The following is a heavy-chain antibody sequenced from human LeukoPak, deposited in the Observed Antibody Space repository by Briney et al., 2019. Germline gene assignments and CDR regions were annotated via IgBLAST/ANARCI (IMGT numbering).Heavy chain of an antibody. CDR1: GFIVSSYG. CDR3: ARDSWGVET. CDR2: IWNDESDK. Sequence: QSGGSLRLSCAASGFIVSSYGMHWVRQAPGKGLDWVAVIWNDESDKAYADPVKGRFSISRDNSKNTLYLQMNSLRAEDTALYYCARDSWGVETWGQGTMVTVSS. V-gene: IGHV3-33*01. D-gene: IGHD3-16*01. J-gene: IGHJ3*01.